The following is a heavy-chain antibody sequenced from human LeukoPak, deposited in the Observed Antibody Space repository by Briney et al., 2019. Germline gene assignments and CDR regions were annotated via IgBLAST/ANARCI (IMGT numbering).Heavy chain of an antibody. V-gene: IGHV1-8*01. D-gene: IGHD6-13*01. CDR1: GYTFTSYD. CDR3: ARRSGYSSSWKFDP. CDR2: MNPNSGNT. Sequence: ASVKVSCKAPGYTFTSYDINWVRQATGQGLEWMGWMNPNSGNTGYAQKFQGRVTMTRNTSISTAYMELSSLRSEDTAVYYCARRSGYSSSWKFDPWGQGTLVTVSS. J-gene: IGHJ5*02.